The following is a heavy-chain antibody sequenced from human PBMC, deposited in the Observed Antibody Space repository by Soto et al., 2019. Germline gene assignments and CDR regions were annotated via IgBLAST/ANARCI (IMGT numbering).Heavy chain of an antibody. CDR3: ARYVAVAAATGYGAFDI. Sequence: ASVKVSCKASGYTFTGYYIHWVRQAPGQGLEWMGIINPNGGSTSYAQRFRGRVTMTRDTSTSTVYMELSSLRSEDTAVYYCARYVAVAAATGYGAFDIWGQGTMVTVSS. CDR1: GYTFTGYY. J-gene: IGHJ3*02. CDR2: INPNGGST. D-gene: IGHD2-2*01. V-gene: IGHV1-46*03.